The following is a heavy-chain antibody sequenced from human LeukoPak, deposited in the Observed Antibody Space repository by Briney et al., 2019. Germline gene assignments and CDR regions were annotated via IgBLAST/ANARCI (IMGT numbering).Heavy chain of an antibody. CDR1: GYSISSGYY. CDR3: ARDGAVDILTGYGAFYI. V-gene: IGHV4-38-2*02. D-gene: IGHD3-9*01. Sequence: PSETLSLTCTVSGYSISSGYYWGRIRQPPGKGLEWIGSIYHSGSTYYNPSLKSRVTISVDTSKNQFSLKLNSVTAADTAIYYCARDGAVDILTGYGAFYIWGQGTMVIVS. CDR2: IYHSGST. J-gene: IGHJ3*02.